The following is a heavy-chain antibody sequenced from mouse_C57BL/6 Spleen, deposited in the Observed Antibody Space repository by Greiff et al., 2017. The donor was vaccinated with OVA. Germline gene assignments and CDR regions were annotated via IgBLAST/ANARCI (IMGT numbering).Heavy chain of an antibody. D-gene: IGHD2-1*01. Sequence: EVQLVESGGDLVKPGGSLKLSCAASGFTFSSYGMSWVRQTPDKRLEWVASISSGGSSTSYPDSVKGRFTISRDTAKNPLFLQMRSLKSDDTAVYYCGRLGGNYSYGYFDDWGTGTTVTVSS. CDR1: GFTFSSYG. J-gene: IGHJ1*03. V-gene: IGHV5-6*01. CDR2: ISSGGSST. CDR3: GRLGGNYSYGYFDD.